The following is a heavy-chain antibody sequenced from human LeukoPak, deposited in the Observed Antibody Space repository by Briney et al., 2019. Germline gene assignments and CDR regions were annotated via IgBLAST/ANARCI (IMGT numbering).Heavy chain of an antibody. CDR2: IDWNSGTR. CDR3: AKGGGLYFDWLFDY. D-gene: IGHD3-9*01. Sequence: GGSLRLSCAASGFTLDNFAMYWVRQAPGKGLEGVSGIDWNSGTRRYADSVKGRSTISRENAKKSLYLQMSDLRPEDTAFYYCAKGGGLYFDWLFDYWGQGVLVTVSS. CDR1: GFTLDNFA. J-gene: IGHJ4*02. V-gene: IGHV3-9*01.